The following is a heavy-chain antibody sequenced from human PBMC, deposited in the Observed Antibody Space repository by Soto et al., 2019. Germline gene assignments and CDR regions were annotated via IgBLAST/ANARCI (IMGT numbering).Heavy chain of an antibody. D-gene: IGHD2-15*01. CDR1: GGSISSGGYY. J-gene: IGHJ5*02. CDR3: ARDIVVVVAAQPTAQYNWFDP. CDR2: IYYSGST. V-gene: IGHV4-31*03. Sequence: KTSETLSLTCTVSGGSISSGGYYWSWIRQHPGKGLEWIGYIYYSGSTYYNPSLKSRVTISVDTSKNQFSLKLSSVTAADTAVYYCARDIVVVVAAQPTAQYNWFDPWGQGTLVTVSS.